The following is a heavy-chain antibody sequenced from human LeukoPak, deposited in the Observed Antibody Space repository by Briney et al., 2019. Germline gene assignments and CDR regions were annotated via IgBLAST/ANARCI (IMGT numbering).Heavy chain of an antibody. V-gene: IGHV3-21*01. Sequence: GGSLRLSCAASGFTFSSYHINWVRQAPGKGLEWVSSISSNSDYIYYADSVKGRFTISRDNAKNSLYLQMNSLRAEDTAVYYCARDEGGWYVYWGQGTLVTVSS. D-gene: IGHD6-19*01. CDR3: ARDEGGWYVY. J-gene: IGHJ4*02. CDR1: GFTFSSYH. CDR2: ISSNSDYI.